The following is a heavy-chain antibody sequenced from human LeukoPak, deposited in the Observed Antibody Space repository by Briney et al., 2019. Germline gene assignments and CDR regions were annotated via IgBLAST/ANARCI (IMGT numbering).Heavy chain of an antibody. V-gene: IGHV3-15*01. CDR2: IKSEGEGATT. CDR1: GFTIGTAW. CDR3: IAHFPYFYGFDV. J-gene: IGHJ6*04. D-gene: IGHD3-3*02. Sequence: PGGSLRLSCVSSGFTIGTAWMSWVRQAPGKGLEWLGHIKSEGEGATTDYAAPAKGRFAISSDDSKNMIYLQMSSLKIDDTAIYYCIAHFPYFYGFDVWGKGTTVTVSS.